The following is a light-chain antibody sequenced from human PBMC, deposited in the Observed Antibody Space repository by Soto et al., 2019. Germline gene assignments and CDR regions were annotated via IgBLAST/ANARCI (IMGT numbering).Light chain of an antibody. CDR3: QQGYRTPFT. J-gene: IGKJ3*01. CDR2: AAS. V-gene: IGKV1-39*01. CDR1: RHVYIN. Sequence: TQSPATLSLSPGEPATLSCRASRHVYINALAWYQQKPGKAPNLLIYAASILQPGVPSRFSGSGSGTDFTLTISSLQPEDFATYYCQQGYRTPFTFGPGTKVDI.